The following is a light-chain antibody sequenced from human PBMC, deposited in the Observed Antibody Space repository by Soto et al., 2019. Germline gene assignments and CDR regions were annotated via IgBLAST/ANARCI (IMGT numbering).Light chain of an antibody. CDR1: ESVSRY. CDR2: GAS. V-gene: IGKV3D-15*01. CDR3: QQASTFPLT. Sequence: VMTQSPSSVSASLGDRATISCRASESVSRYLAWYQQKPGQAPRLLIYGASSRATGIPDRFSGSGSGTEFTLTISSLQPDDFATYYCQQASTFPLTFGGGTKVDIK. J-gene: IGKJ4*01.